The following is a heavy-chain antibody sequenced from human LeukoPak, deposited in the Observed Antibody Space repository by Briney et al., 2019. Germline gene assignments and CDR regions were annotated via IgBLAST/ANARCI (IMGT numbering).Heavy chain of an antibody. V-gene: IGHV4-39*07. CDR2: LHYTGDS. Sequence: PSETLSLTCTVSGGSITSNNYYWGWIRQPPGKGLEWIGTLHYTGDSYYNPSLKSRVTISGDTSKNQFSLKLSSVTAADTAVYYCAREGYCSGGSCPNWFDPWGQGTLVTVSS. D-gene: IGHD2-15*01. J-gene: IGHJ5*02. CDR3: AREGYCSGGSCPNWFDP. CDR1: GGSITSNNYY.